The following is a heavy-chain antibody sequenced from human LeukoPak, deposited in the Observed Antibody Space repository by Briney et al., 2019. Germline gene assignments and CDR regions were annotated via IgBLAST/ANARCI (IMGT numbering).Heavy chain of an antibody. Sequence: PGGSLRLSCAASGITVSTFWMHWVRQAPGEGLVWVSRINTDGSVTNYADSVEGRFTISRDNAKNMLYLQMNHLRAEDTAVYYCVTDRYSDSAFGDWGQGTLVAVSS. D-gene: IGHD1-26*01. CDR1: GITVSTFW. CDR2: INTDGSVT. J-gene: IGHJ4*02. CDR3: VTDRYSDSAFGD. V-gene: IGHV3-74*01.